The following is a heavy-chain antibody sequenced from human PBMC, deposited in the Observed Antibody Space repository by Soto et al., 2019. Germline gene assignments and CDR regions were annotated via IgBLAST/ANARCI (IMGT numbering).Heavy chain of an antibody. Sequence: SVKLSCKASGGTFSNYAISWVRQAPGQGLEWMGGIILPFGTANYAQKFQGRVTITADESMTTAYMELSGLRSEDTAVYYCARGPDYAGYFHYWGQGTLVTVSS. CDR2: IILPFGTA. CDR3: ARGPDYAGYFHY. V-gene: IGHV1-69*01. J-gene: IGHJ4*02. D-gene: IGHD4-17*01. CDR1: GGTFSNYA.